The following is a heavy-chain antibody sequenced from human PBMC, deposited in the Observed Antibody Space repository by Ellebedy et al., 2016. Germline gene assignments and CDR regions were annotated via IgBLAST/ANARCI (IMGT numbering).Heavy chain of an antibody. Sequence: GGSLRLSCAASGFTLNNYAMTWIRQAAGEGLEWVSAITGDTGTTYYADSVKGRFTISRDNSKNRLYLQMSSLKVEDTATYYCANVGGSGIYFNGYWGLGTLVTVSS. CDR3: ANVGGSGIYFNGY. V-gene: IGHV3-23*01. J-gene: IGHJ4*02. CDR2: ITGDTGTT. D-gene: IGHD3-10*01. CDR1: GFTLNNYA.